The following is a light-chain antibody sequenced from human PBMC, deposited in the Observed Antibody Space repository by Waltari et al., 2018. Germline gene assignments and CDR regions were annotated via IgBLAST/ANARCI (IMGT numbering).Light chain of an antibody. CDR1: QSISYW. V-gene: IGKV1-5*03. CDR3: QQYSGSPPWT. CDR2: RAS. Sequence: DIQMAQSPSTLAASVGDRVTITCRASQSISYWLAWYQQKPGQAPKLLIYRASNLIDGVPSRFSGRGAWTEFTLTIDSLQPADCATYFGQQYSGSPPWTFGQGTKVEIK. J-gene: IGKJ1*01.